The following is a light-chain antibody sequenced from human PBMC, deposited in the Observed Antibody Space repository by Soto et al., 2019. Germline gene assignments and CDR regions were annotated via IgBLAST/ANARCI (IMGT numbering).Light chain of an antibody. CDR1: QTISNY. CDR3: MQGLQTPPT. CDR2: SAS. Sequence: DIRMTQSPASLSASVGDRVTITCRASQTISNYLNWYQQKPGAAPKLLIYSASTLQSGVPSRFSGSGFGTDYTLTISSLQPADFGTYYCMQGLQTPPTFGQGTRREIK. J-gene: IGKJ5*01. V-gene: IGKV1-39*01.